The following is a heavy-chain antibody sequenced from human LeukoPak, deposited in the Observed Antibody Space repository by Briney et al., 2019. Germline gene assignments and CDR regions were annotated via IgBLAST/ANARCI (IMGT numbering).Heavy chain of an antibody. V-gene: IGHV1-69*06. CDR1: GGTFSSYA. J-gene: IGHJ5*02. CDR3: ARVGKQWLVLRGWFDP. Sequence: SVKVSCKASGGTFSSYAISWVRQAPGQGLEWMGGIIPIFDTTNYAQKFQGRVTITADKSTSKAHMELSSLRSEDTAVYYCARVGKQWLVLRGWFDPWGQGTLVTVSS. CDR2: IIPIFDTT. D-gene: IGHD6-19*01.